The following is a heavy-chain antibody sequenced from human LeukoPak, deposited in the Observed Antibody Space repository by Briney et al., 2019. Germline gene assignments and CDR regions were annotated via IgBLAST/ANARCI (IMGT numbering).Heavy chain of an antibody. D-gene: IGHD6-13*01. J-gene: IGHJ5*02. CDR2: IYYSGST. Sequence: SETLSLTCTVSGGSISSYYWSWIRQPPGKGLEWIGYIYYSGSTNYNPSLKSRVTISVDTSKNQFSLKLSSVTAADTAVYFCARAYRSSWYANWFDPWGQGTLVTVSS. CDR1: GGSISSYY. V-gene: IGHV4-59*01. CDR3: ARAYRSSWYANWFDP.